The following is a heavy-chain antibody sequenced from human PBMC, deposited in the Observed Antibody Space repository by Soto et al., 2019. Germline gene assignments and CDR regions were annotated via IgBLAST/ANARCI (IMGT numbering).Heavy chain of an antibody. CDR3: AKDRRDFWSGYYDPRYYYYGMDV. Sequence: SGGSLRLSCAASGFTFSSYGMHWVRQAPGKGLEWVAVISYDGSNKYYADSVKGRFTISRDNSKNTLYLQMNSLRAEDTAVYYCAKDRRDFWSGYYDPRYYYYGMDVWGQGTTVTVSS. CDR1: GFTFSSYG. CDR2: ISYDGSNK. D-gene: IGHD3-3*01. V-gene: IGHV3-30*18. J-gene: IGHJ6*02.